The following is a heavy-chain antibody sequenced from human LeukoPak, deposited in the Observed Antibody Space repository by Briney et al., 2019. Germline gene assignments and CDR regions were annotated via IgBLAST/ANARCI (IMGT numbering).Heavy chain of an antibody. CDR3: TTDEDWNYARKDV. V-gene: IGHV3-15*04. J-gene: IGHJ6*02. CDR1: GFTFNYAW. D-gene: IGHD1-7*01. CDR2: TVSEIDGGTT. Sequence: GGSLRLSCAASGFTFNYAWMSWVRQVPGKGLEWVGQTVSEIDGGTTDYATPVKGRFTISRDDSKSTLYLQMNSLKIEDTAVYFCTTDEDWNYARKDVWGQGATVIVSS.